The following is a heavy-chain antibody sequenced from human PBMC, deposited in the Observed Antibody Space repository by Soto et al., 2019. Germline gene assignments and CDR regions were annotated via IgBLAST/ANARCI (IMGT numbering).Heavy chain of an antibody. D-gene: IGHD3-22*01. Sequence: PSETPSLTCTVSGGSITTYYWSWIRQPAGKGLEWIGRIYTSGTTNYNPSLRSRVTMSVDTSKNQFSLRLSSVTAADTAVYYCARALYSSGYYNGMDVWGQGTTVTVSS. CDR1: GGSITTYY. CDR3: ARALYSSGYYNGMDV. V-gene: IGHV4-4*07. J-gene: IGHJ6*02. CDR2: IYTSGTT.